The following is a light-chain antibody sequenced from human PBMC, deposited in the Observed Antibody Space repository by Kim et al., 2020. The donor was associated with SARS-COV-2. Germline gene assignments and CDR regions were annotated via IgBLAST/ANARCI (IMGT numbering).Light chain of an antibody. CDR2: DAA. CDR1: RDVGIS. J-gene: IGKJ4*01. Sequence: PGESATLSGGASRDVGISLARYQQTPGRSPRRLIYDAAIRAAGIPDRFSGSGSGTDFTLTIGSLAPEEFAIYYCQQRGRWPPALTFGGGTKVDIK. CDR3: QQRGRWPPALT. V-gene: IGKV3-11*01.